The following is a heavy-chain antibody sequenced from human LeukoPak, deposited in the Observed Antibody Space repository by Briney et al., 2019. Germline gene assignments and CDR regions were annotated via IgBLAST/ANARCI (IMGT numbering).Heavy chain of an antibody. CDR2: ISGSGGST. CDR1: GFTFSSYA. J-gene: IGHJ4*02. D-gene: IGHD3-16*01. Sequence: PGGSLRLSCAASGFTFSSYAMSWVRQAPGKGLEWVSAISGSGGSTYYADSVKGRFTISRDNSKNALYLQMNSLRAEDTAVYYCAKVNRLRLGELDYWGQGTLVTVSS. V-gene: IGHV3-23*01. CDR3: AKVNRLRLGELDY.